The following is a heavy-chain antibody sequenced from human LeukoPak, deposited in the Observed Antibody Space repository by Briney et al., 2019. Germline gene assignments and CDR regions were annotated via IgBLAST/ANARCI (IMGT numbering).Heavy chain of an antibody. Sequence: PGRSLRLSCAASGFTFDDYAMHWVRHAPGKGLVWVSRIMSDGRSTYADSVKGRFTISRDNSKNTLFLQMNSLRAEDTAVYYCARDKGTGNYYNGGTGYWGQGTLVTVSS. CDR1: GFTFDDYA. CDR3: ARDKGTGNYYNGGTGY. V-gene: IGHV3-74*01. J-gene: IGHJ4*02. D-gene: IGHD3-10*01. CDR2: IMSDGRST.